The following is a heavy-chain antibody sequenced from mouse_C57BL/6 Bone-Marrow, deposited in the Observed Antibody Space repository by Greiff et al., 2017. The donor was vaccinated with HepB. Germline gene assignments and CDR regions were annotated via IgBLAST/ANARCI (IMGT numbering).Heavy chain of an antibody. CDR3: VVIYYDYDVGAMDY. CDR1: GFSFNTYA. V-gene: IGHV10-1*01. CDR2: IRSKSNNYAT. D-gene: IGHD2-4*01. Sequence: GGGLVQPKGSLKLSCAASGFSFNTYAMNWVRQAPGKGLEWVARIRSKSNNYATYYADSVKDRFTISRDDSESMLYLQMNNLKTEDTAMYYCVVIYYDYDVGAMDYWGQGTSVTVSS. J-gene: IGHJ4*01.